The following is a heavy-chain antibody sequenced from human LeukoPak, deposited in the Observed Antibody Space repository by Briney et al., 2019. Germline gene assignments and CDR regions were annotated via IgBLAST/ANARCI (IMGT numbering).Heavy chain of an antibody. Sequence: SETLSLTCTVSGYSISSGYYWGWIRQPPGKGLEWIGSIYHSGSTYYNPSLKSRVTISVDTSKNQFSLKLSSVTAADTAVYYCARGDCSSTSCYRSDYYYYYMDVWGKGTTVTVSS. CDR2: IYHSGST. CDR1: GYSISSGYY. V-gene: IGHV4-38-2*02. CDR3: ARGDCSSTSCYRSDYYYYYMDV. J-gene: IGHJ6*03. D-gene: IGHD2-2*01.